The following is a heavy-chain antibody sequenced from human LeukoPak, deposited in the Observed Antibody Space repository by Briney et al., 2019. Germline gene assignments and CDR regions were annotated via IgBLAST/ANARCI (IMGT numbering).Heavy chain of an antibody. J-gene: IGHJ4*02. D-gene: IGHD6-19*01. Sequence: GESLKISCKGSGYSFTSYWIGWVRQMPGKGLEWMGITYPGDSDTRYSPSFQGQVTISADESISTAYLQWSSLKASDTAIYYCARSRGDWRAYSSGLDYWGQGTLVTVSS. CDR3: ARSRGDWRAYSSGLDY. CDR1: GYSFTSYW. V-gene: IGHV5-51*01. CDR2: TYPGDSDT.